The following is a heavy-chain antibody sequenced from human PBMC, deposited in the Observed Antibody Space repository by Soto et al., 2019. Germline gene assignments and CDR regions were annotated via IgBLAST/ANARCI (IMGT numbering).Heavy chain of an antibody. CDR3: ARDQLVLYYYYGMDV. CDR1: GFTFSSYA. CDR2: ISGSGGST. D-gene: IGHD6-13*01. J-gene: IGHJ6*02. Sequence: HPGGSLRLSCAASGFTFSSYAMSWVRQAPGKGLEWVSAISGSGGSTYYADSVKGRFTIPRDNAKNSLYLQMNSLRAEDTAVYYCARDQLVLYYYYGMDVWGQGTTVTVSS. V-gene: IGHV3-23*01.